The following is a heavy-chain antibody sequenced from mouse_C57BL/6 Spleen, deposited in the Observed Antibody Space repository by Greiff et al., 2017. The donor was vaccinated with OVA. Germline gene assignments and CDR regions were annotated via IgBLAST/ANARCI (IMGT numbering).Heavy chain of an antibody. CDR2: IWSGGST. Sequence: VQGVESGPGLVQPSQSLSITCTVSGFSLTSYGVHWVRQSPGKGLEWLGVIWSGGSTDSNAAFISRLSISKDNSKSQVFFKMNSLQAYDTAIYYCARNYYGSSPYFDYWGQGTTLTVSS. CDR1: GFSLTSYG. CDR3: ARNYYGSSPYFDY. V-gene: IGHV2-2*01. J-gene: IGHJ2*01. D-gene: IGHD1-1*01.